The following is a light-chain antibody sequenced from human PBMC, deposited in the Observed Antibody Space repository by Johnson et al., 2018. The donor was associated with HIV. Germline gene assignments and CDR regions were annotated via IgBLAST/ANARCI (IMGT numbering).Light chain of an antibody. CDR3: ATWDRSLSAGGV. V-gene: IGLV1-51*01. CDR1: SSNIGSNY. CDR2: EDT. Sequence: QSVLTQPPSVSAAPGQKVTISCSGSSSNIGSNYVSWYQHLPGTAPKLLIYEDTKRPSGIPDRFSGSKSGSSATLGITGLQTGDEADYYCATWDRSLSAGGVFGTGTKVTVL. J-gene: IGLJ1*01.